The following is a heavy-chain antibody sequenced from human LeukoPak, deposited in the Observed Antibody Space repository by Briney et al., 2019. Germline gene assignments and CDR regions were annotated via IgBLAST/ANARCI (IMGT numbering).Heavy chain of an antibody. CDR2: ISSSSSYI. Sequence: GGSLRLSCAASGFTFSSYSMNWVRQAPGKGLEWVSSISSSSSYIYYADSVKGRLTISRDNAKNSLYLQMNSLRAEDTAVYYCARDRGDDAFDIWGQGTMVTVSS. CDR1: GFTFSSYS. J-gene: IGHJ3*02. CDR3: ARDRGDDAFDI. D-gene: IGHD4-17*01. V-gene: IGHV3-21*01.